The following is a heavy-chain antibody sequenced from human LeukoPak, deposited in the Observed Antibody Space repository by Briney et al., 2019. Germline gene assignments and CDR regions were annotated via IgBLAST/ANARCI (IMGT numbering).Heavy chain of an antibody. D-gene: IGHD2-15*01. V-gene: IGHV3-30-3*01. CDR3: ARDYCSCGSCQRGDY. CDR2: ISYDGSHK. J-gene: IGHJ4*02. Sequence: GGSLRLSCAASGFTFSGFAMHWVRQAPGNGLEYLAYISYDGSHKDHRDSVKGRFTISRDNSRSTLYLEMNSLRAEDTAVYYCARDYCSCGSCQRGDYWGQGTLVTVSS. CDR1: GFTFSGFA.